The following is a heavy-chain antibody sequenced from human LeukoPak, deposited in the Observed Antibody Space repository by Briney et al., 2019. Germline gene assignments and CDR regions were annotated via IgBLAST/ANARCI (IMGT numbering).Heavy chain of an antibody. Sequence: GGSLRLSCAASGFTFSSYEMNWVRQAPGKGLEWVSYISSSGDTIFYADSVKGRFTISRDNAKNSLYLQMNSLRAEDTAVYYCARAGVWLMTTVTTWLDYWGQGTLVTVSS. CDR3: ARAGVWLMTTVTTWLDY. D-gene: IGHD4-17*01. CDR1: GFTFSSYE. J-gene: IGHJ4*02. V-gene: IGHV3-48*03. CDR2: ISSSGDTI.